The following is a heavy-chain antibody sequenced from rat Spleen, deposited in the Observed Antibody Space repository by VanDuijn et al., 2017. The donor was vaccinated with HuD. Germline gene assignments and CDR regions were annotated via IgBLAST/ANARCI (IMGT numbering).Heavy chain of an antibody. CDR2: ISYEGSST. V-gene: IGHV5-7*01. CDR3: ARHPNYGGYSELGY. D-gene: IGHD1-11*01. Sequence: EVQLVESGGGLVQPGRSLKLSCAASGFTFSDYNMAWVRQAPKKGLEWVATISYEGSSTYYRDSVKGRFTISRDNAKSTLYLQMDSLRSEDTATYYCARHPNYGGYSELGYWGQGVMVTVSS. J-gene: IGHJ2*01. CDR1: GFTFSDYN.